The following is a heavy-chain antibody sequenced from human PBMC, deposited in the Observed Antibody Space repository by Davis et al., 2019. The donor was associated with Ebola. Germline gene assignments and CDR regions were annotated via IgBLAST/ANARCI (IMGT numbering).Heavy chain of an antibody. Sequence: PSETLSLTCAISGDSVSSSGAAWIWIRQSPSRGLEWLGRTYYNSKWYKDYAVSLKSRITFNPDTSKNQFSLQLDSVTPEDTAVYYCVRLVWTPKGFDYWGQGTQVTVSS. CDR2: TYYNSKWYK. D-gene: IGHD2-21*01. CDR3: VRLVWTPKGFDY. V-gene: IGHV6-1*01. J-gene: IGHJ4*02. CDR1: GDSVSSSGAA.